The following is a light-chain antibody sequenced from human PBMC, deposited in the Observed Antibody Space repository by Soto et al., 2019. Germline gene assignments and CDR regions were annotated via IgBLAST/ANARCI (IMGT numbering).Light chain of an antibody. CDR2: AAS. CDR1: QSVSTY. CDR3: QQSYSTPHT. Sequence: DIQMTQSPSSLSASVRDIVTITCRASQSVSTYLNWYQQKPGKAPKLLIYAASSLQSGVPSRFSGSGSGTDFTLTINSLQPEDSATYYCQQSYSTPHTFGQGTKLESK. V-gene: IGKV1-39*01. J-gene: IGKJ2*01.